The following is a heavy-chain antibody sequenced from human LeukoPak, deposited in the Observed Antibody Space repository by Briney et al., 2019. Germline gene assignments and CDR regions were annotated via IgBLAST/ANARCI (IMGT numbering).Heavy chain of an antibody. J-gene: IGHJ6*03. CDR1: GYIFTDYY. V-gene: IGHV1-2*02. D-gene: IGHD1-26*01. CDR2: INPNSGGT. Sequence: ASVKVSCKASGYIFTDYYMHWVRQAPGQGLEWMGWINPNSGGTNYAQKFQGRVTMTRDTSISTAYMELSRLRSDDTAVYYCARDGSGSPGVYYYYYYMDVWGKGTTVTVSS. CDR3: ARDGSGSPGVYYYYYYMDV.